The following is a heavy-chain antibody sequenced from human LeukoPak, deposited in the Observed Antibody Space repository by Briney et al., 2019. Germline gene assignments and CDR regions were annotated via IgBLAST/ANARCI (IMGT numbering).Heavy chain of an antibody. CDR2: IYYSGST. J-gene: IGHJ4*02. CDR3: ARHPITMIVGIDY. Sequence: PSETLSLTCTVSGGSISSGGYYWSWIRQHPGKGLEWIGYIYYSGSTYYNPSLKSRVTISVDTSKNQFSLKLSSVTAADTAVYYCARHPITMIVGIDYWGQGTLDTVSS. V-gene: IGHV4-31*03. CDR1: GGSISSGGYY. D-gene: IGHD3-22*01.